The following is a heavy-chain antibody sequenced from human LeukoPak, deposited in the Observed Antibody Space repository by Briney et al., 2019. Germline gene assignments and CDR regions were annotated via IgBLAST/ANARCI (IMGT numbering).Heavy chain of an antibody. CDR3: ARSTYGGRLYYFDY. CDR2: IYTSGST. J-gene: IGHJ4*02. CDR1: GGSISSGSYY. V-gene: IGHV4-61*02. Sequence: SETLSLTCTVSGGSISSGSYYWSWIRQPAGKGLEWIGRIYTSGSTNYNPSLKSRVTISVDTSKNQFSLKLSSVTAADTAVYYCARSTYGGRLYYFDYWGQGTLVTVSS. D-gene: IGHD4-23*01.